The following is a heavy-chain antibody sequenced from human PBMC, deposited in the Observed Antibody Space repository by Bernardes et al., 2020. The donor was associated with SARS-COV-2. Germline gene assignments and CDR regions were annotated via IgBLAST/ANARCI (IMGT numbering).Heavy chain of an antibody. D-gene: IGHD4-17*01. CDR3: ATEDGEWLES. Sequence: ALRLYCAASGFTFRDYTMHWVRQAPGKGLEWVAVIWHDGRREYYVDSVKGRFAISRDNSNNTLYLQMNNLRVEDTALYRCATEDGEWLESWGQGTLVTVSS. CDR1: GFTFRDYT. CDR2: IWHDGRRE. V-gene: IGHV3-33*01. J-gene: IGHJ5*01.